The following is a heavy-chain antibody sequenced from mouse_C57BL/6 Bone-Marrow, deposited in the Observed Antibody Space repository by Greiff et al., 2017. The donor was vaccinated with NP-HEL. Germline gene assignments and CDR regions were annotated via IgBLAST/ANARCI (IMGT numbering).Heavy chain of an antibody. CDR1: GFNIKDDY. D-gene: IGHD1-1*02. J-gene: IGHJ4*01. CDR3: THYDSYAMDY. CDR2: IDPENGDT. V-gene: IGHV14-4*01. Sequence: QLQQSGAELVRPGASVKLSCTASGFNIKDDYMHWVKQRPEQGLEWIGWIDPENGDTEYASKFQGKATITADTSSNTAYLQLSSLTSEDTAVYYCTHYDSYAMDYWGQGTSVTVSS.